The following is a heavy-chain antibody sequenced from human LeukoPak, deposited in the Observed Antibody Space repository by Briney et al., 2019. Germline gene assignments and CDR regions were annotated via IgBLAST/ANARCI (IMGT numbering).Heavy chain of an antibody. CDR3: ARDSGSSWYNDVFDI. CDR1: GFTFSSYA. Sequence: PGGSLRLSCAASGFTFSSYAMHWVRQAPGKGLEWVAVISYDGSNKYYADSVKGRFTISRDNSKNTLYLQMNSLRAEDTAVYYCARDSGSSWYNDVFDIWGQGTMVTVSS. V-gene: IGHV3-30*04. CDR2: ISYDGSNK. D-gene: IGHD6-13*01. J-gene: IGHJ3*02.